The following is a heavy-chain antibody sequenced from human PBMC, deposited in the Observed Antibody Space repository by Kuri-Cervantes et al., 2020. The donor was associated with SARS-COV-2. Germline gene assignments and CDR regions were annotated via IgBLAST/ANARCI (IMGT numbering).Heavy chain of an antibody. J-gene: IGHJ4*02. Sequence: GESLKISCAASGFTFASYAMHWVRQAPGKGLEYVSAISSNGGSTYYADSVKGRFTISRDNSKNTLYLQMNSLRAEDTAVYYCAKDPVAGTWGDNFDYWGQGTLVTVSS. CDR1: GFTFASYA. V-gene: IGHV3-64*04. CDR3: AKDPVAGTWGDNFDY. D-gene: IGHD6-19*01. CDR2: ISSNGGST.